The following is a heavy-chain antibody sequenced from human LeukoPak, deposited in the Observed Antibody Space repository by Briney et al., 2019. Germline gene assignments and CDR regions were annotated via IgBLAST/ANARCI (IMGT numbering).Heavy chain of an antibody. J-gene: IGHJ6*02. D-gene: IGHD2-21*01. V-gene: IGHV3-23*01. Sequence: PGGSLRLSCAASGFTFNTYAMSWVRQAPGKGLEWGSGVSGSDGNTYYTDSVKGRFTISRDNSKNTLYLEMNSLRAEDTAVYYCARDRCGDICFYGLDVWGQGTTVSVSS. CDR1: GFTFNTYA. CDR2: VSGSDGNT. CDR3: ARDRCGDICFYGLDV.